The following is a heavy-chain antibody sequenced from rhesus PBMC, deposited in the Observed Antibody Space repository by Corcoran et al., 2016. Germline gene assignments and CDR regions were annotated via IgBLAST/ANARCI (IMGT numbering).Heavy chain of an antibody. V-gene: IGHV4-80*01. CDR2: INCKSGST. CDR3: ARFGTYFNIWTGYPNGYFEF. J-gene: IGHJ1*01. D-gene: IGHD3-3*01. Sequence: QVQLQESGPGVVKPSETLSLTGAVSGGSFSSYWWSWIRQPPGKGLEWIWEINCKSGSTNQNPSLKSRVTISNDASKYQFSLTLSSVTAADTPVYYCARFGTYFNIWTGYPNGYFEFWGQGALVTVSS. CDR1: GGSFSSYW.